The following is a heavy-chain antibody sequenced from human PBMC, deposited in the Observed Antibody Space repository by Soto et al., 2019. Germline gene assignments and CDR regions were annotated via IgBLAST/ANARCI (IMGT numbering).Heavy chain of an antibody. CDR1: GFTFSDYY. CDR2: ISSSGSTI. D-gene: IGHD3-3*01. J-gene: IGHJ6*03. Sequence: QVQLVESGGGLVKPGGSLRLSCAASGFTFSDYYMSWIRQAPGKGLEWVSYISSSGSTIYYADSVKGRFTISRDNAKNSLYLQMNSLKAEDTAVYYCARDTLVLRFWEWLDMPMDGGDYMDVWGKGTTVTVSS. CDR3: ARDTLVLRFWEWLDMPMDGGDYMDV. V-gene: IGHV3-11*01.